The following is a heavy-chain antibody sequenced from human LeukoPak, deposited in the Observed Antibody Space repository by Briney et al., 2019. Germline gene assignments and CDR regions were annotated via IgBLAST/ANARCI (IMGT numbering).Heavy chain of an antibody. J-gene: IGHJ4*02. CDR3: ARSVLWFGDLGY. CDR1: GGSITDYY. D-gene: IGHD3-10*01. CDR2: VYYTGST. Sequence: SETLSVTCTVSGGSITDYYWNWIRQSPEKGLEWIGYVYYTGSTYYSPSLKSRVAISLDRSKNQFSLNLNSVTAADTAVYYCARSVLWFGDLGYWGQGILVTVSS. V-gene: IGHV4-59*03.